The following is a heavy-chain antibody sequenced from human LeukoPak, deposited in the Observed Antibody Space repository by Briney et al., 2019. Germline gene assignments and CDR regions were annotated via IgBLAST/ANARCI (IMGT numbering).Heavy chain of an antibody. CDR3: AKDQYDSSGWYYFDY. J-gene: IGHJ4*02. CDR2: ISYDGSNK. Sequence: GRSLGLSCAASGFTFSSYGMHWVRQAPGKGLEWVAVISYDGSNKYYADSVKGRFTISRDNSKNTLYLQMNSLRAEDTAVYYCAKDQYDSSGWYYFDYWGQGTLVTVSS. D-gene: IGHD6-19*01. CDR1: GFTFSSYG. V-gene: IGHV3-30*18.